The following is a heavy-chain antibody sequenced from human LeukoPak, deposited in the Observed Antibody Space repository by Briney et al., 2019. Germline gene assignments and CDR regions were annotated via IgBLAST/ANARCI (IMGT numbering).Heavy chain of an antibody. J-gene: IGHJ3*02. Sequence: GGSLRLSCAASGFTFSSYAMSWVRQAAGKGLEWVSAISGSGGSTYYADSVKGRFTISRDNSKNTLYLQMNSLRAEDTAIYYCAKEGYYYGSGDAFDIWGQGTMVTVSS. CDR2: ISGSGGST. CDR3: AKEGYYYGSGDAFDI. CDR1: GFTFSSYA. V-gene: IGHV3-23*01. D-gene: IGHD3-22*01.